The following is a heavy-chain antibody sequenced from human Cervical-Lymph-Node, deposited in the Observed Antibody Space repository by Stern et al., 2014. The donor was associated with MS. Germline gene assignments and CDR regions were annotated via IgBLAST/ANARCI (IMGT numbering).Heavy chain of an antibody. D-gene: IGHD3-22*01. CDR1: GGTFSNYG. CDR2: IIPIFGTA. CDR3: AREFNYDTSGYYFYY. V-gene: IGHV1-69*01. Sequence: QDQLVQSGAEVKKPGSSVKVSCKASGGTFSNYGISWVRQAPGQGLVWMGGIIPIFGTANYAQKFQSRVTITADESTSTAYMELSSLRSEDTAVYYCAREFNYDTSGYYFYYWGQGTLVTVSS. J-gene: IGHJ4*02.